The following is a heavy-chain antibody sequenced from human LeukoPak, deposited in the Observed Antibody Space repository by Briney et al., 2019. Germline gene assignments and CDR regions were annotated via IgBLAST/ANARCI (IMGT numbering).Heavy chain of an antibody. J-gene: IGHJ6*02. D-gene: IGHD6-13*01. CDR3: ARDGSTIAAAGPYYGMDV. V-gene: IGHV1-18*01. CDR2: ISAYNGNT. Sequence: ASVTVSCTASGYTFTIYGISWVRQAPGQGLEWMGWISAYNGNTNYAQKLQGRVTMTTDTSTSTAYMELRSLRSDDTAVYYCARDGSTIAAAGPYYGMDVWGQGTTVTVSS. CDR1: GYTFTIYG.